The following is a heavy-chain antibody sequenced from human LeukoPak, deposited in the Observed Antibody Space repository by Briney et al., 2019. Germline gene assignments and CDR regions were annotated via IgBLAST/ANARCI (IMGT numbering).Heavy chain of an antibody. D-gene: IGHD2-2*01. V-gene: IGHV4-4*07. CDR1: GGSISSYY. CDR2: IYPSGST. Sequence: PSETLSLTCTASGGSISSYYWSWIRQPAGKGLEWIGRIYPSGSTNYNPSLKSRVTMSVDTSKNQFSLKLNSVTAADTAVYYCARDRCTSCSFDYWGQGTLVTVSS. CDR3: ARDRCTSCSFDY. J-gene: IGHJ4*02.